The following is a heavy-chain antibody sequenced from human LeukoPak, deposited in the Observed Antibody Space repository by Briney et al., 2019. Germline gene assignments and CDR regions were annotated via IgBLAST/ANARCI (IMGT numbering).Heavy chain of an antibody. CDR1: GASVSSDGFW. V-gene: IGHV4-61*03. J-gene: IGHJ1*01. D-gene: IGHD3-10*01. Sequence: SETLSLTCAVSGASVSSDGFWWNWVRQPPGQGLEWIGQIGYSGTTNYKPSLKSRLTISTDASKNHFSLRLTSVTPADTAVYYCARIGGVFHHWGQGTLVTVSS. CDR3: ARIGGVFHH. CDR2: IGYSGTT.